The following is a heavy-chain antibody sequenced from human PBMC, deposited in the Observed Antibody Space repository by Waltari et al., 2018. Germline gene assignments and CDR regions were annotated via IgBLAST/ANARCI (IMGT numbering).Heavy chain of an antibody. D-gene: IGHD1-26*01. V-gene: IGHV2-5*01. CDR3: AHSALIVGAFDY. Sequence: QITLKESGPTLVKPTQTLTLTCTFSGFSLSTSGVGVGWILQPPGKALEWRALIYLNDDKRNSPSLKGRLTITKDTSKNQVVLTMTNMDPVYTATYYCAHSALIVGAFDYWGQGTLVTVSS. CDR1: GFSLSTSGVG. J-gene: IGHJ4*02. CDR2: IYLNDDK.